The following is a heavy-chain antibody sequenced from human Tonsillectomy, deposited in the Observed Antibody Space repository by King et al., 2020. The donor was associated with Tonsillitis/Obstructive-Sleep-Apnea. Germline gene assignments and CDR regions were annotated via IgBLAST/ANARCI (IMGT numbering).Heavy chain of an antibody. CDR2: IYPGDSDT. D-gene: IGHD3-22*01. V-gene: IGHV5-51*01. J-gene: IGHJ4*02. CDR1: GYSFTSYW. Sequence: LQLVQSGAEVKKPGESLKISCKGSGYSFTSYWIGWVRQMPGKGLEWRGIIYPGDSDTRYSPSFQGQFTISAANSISTAYLQWSSLKALDTAMYYCARPPSRYYDIIFKGGDSWGQGTLVTVSS. CDR3: ARPPSRYYDIIFKGGDS.